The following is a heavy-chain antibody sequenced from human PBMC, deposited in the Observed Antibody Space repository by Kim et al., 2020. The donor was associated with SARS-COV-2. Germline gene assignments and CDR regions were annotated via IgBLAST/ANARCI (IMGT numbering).Heavy chain of an antibody. Sequence: SLKSRVTISVDTSKNQFSLKLSSVTAADTAVYYCARHSCSGGSCQNVFDYWGQGTLVTVSS. D-gene: IGHD2-15*01. CDR3: ARHSCSGGSCQNVFDY. J-gene: IGHJ4*02. V-gene: IGHV4-59*08.